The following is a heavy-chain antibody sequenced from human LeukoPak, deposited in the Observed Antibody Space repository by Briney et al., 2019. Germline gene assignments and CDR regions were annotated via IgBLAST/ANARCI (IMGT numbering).Heavy chain of an antibody. CDR3: ARTDETAPAEDFQH. CDR2: IGGVGGDT. V-gene: IGHV3-23*01. Sequence: PGGSLRLSCAASGFTFSSYSMNWVRQAPGKGLEWVATIGGVGGDTYYADSANGRFTISRDNSKNTLNLQMNSLRAEDTAVYYCARTDETAPAEDFQHWGQGTLVTVSS. CDR1: GFTFSSYS. D-gene: IGHD2-21*02. J-gene: IGHJ1*01.